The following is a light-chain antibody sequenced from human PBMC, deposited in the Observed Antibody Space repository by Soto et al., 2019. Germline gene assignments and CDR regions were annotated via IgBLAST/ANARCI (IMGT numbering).Light chain of an antibody. V-gene: IGKV3-20*01. Sequence: EIVLTQSPGTLSLSPGERATLSCRASQSVNSFLAWFQQKPGQAPRFLIYDASSRATGIPDRFSGSGSGTDFTLTISRLEPEDFAVYYCEQYGSTPLTFGGGTKVEIK. CDR2: DAS. J-gene: IGKJ4*01. CDR1: QSVNSF. CDR3: EQYGSTPLT.